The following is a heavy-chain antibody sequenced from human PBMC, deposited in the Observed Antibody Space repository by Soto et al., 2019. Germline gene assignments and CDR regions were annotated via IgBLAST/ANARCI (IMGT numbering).Heavy chain of an antibody. D-gene: IGHD1-26*01. CDR3: ARAGVVEATALAY. CDR2: IYHSGST. CDR1: GGSISSGGYS. V-gene: IGHV4-30-2*01. Sequence: PSETLSLTCAVSGGSISSGGYSWSWIRQPPGKGLEWIGYIYHSGSTYYNPSLKSRVTISVDRSKNQFSLKLSSVTAADTAVYYCARAGVVEATALAYRAQRTLVTVSS. J-gene: IGHJ1*01.